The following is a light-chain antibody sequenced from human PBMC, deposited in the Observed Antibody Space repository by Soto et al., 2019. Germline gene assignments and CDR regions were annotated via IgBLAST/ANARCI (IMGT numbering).Light chain of an antibody. V-gene: IGKV1-39*01. CDR2: AAS. CDR1: QSISSY. J-gene: IGKJ5*01. Sequence: DIQMTQSPSSLAASVGDRVTITCWSSQSISSYLNWYQQKPGKAPKLLIYAASTLQSGVPSRFSGSGGGTDFTLSISSVQPEDFATYFCQQSYMDPITFGQGTRLEIK. CDR3: QQSYMDPIT.